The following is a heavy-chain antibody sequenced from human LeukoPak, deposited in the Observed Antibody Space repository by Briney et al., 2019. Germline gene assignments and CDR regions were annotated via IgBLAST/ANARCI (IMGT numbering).Heavy chain of an antibody. CDR2: IYYSGST. D-gene: IGHD4-23*01. CDR1: GGSISSGDYY. Sequence: SETLSLTCTVSGGSISSGDYYWSRIRQPPGKGLEWIGYIYYSGSTYYNPSLKSRVTISVDTSKNQFSLKLSSVTAADTAVYYCARADSVVQYYFDYWGQGTLVTVSS. V-gene: IGHV4-30-4*01. J-gene: IGHJ4*02. CDR3: ARADSVVQYYFDY.